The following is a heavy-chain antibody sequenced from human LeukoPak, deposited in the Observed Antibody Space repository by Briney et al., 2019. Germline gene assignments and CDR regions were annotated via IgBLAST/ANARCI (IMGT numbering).Heavy chain of an antibody. V-gene: IGHV4-4*07. CDR3: ARGRDSRGYQFMGFDS. D-gene: IGHD3-22*01. CDR1: GGSISSYY. Sequence: SETLSLTCTVSGGSISSYYWSWIRQPAGKGLEWIGRIWADGAPTYRPSLKSRVTISVDTSKNQFSLRLSSVTAADTAVYYCARGRDSRGYQFMGFDSWGQGTLVTVSS. J-gene: IGHJ4*02. CDR2: IWADGAP.